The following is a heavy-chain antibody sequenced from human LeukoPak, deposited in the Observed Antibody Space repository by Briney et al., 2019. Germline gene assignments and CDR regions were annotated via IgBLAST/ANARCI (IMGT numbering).Heavy chain of an antibody. CDR2: ISSSSSYI. D-gene: IGHD3-10*01. Sequence: GSLRLSCAASGFTFSSYSMNWVRQAPGKGLEWVSSISSSSSYIYYADSVKGRFTISRDNAKNSLYLQMNSLRAEDTAVYYCARGGITMVRGPPYYMDVWGKGTTVTVSS. J-gene: IGHJ6*03. CDR1: GFTFSSYS. V-gene: IGHV3-21*01. CDR3: ARGGITMVRGPPYYMDV.